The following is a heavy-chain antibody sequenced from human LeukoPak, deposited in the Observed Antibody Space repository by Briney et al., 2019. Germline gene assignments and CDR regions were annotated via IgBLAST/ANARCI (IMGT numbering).Heavy chain of an antibody. CDR1: GYTFASYG. CDR3: ARAIEFDY. V-gene: IGHV1-18*01. J-gene: IGHJ4*02. CDR2: ISTYNGDT. Sequence: ASVKVSCKASGYTFASYGINWVRQAPGQGLEWMGWISTYNGDTNYAQKFQGRVIMTTDTSTSTAYMELRSLRSDDTAVYFRARAIEFDYWGQGTLVTVSS.